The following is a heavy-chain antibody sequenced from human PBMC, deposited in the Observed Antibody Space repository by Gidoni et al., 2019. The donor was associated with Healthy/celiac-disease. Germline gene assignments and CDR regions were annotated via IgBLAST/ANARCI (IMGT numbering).Heavy chain of an antibody. CDR2: IYHRGST. D-gene: IGHD2-21*01. V-gene: IGHV4-38-2*01. CDR3: ASIVVVIAMGAFDI. Sequence: QVQLQESGPGLVKPSETLSLTCAVSGYSISSGYYWGWIRQPPGKGLEWIGSIYHRGSTYYHPSLKSRVTISVDTSKNQFSLKLSSVTAADTAVYYCASIVVVIAMGAFDIWGQGTMVTVSS. J-gene: IGHJ3*02. CDR1: GYSISSGYY.